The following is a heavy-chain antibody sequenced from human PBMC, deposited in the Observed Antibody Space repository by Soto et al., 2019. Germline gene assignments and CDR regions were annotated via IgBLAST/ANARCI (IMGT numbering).Heavy chain of an antibody. CDR1: GFSFSSYI. CDR3: AKTTSGWPYYFDS. Sequence: GGSLRLSCVASGFSFSSYIMTWVRQAPGKGLERVSAISGGGGTTYYADSVKGRFTISRDNSKNTLYLEMHSLRAEDTAVYYCAKTTSGWPYYFDSWGQGTLVTVSS. CDR2: ISGGGGTT. J-gene: IGHJ4*02. V-gene: IGHV3-23*01. D-gene: IGHD6-19*01.